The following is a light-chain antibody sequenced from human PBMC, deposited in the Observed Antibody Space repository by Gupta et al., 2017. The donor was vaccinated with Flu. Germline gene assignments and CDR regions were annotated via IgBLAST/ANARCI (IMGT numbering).Light chain of an antibody. Sequence: PGTLSLSPGERATFCCRASQSVSSSYLECNQQNPGQAPRLIIYGASSSATSPPDRFSGSGCVTDFSLTSSIRETEDCAVYYWQHDGGSPSFGQGTRLEIK. CDR1: QSVSSSY. CDR3: QHDGGSPS. J-gene: IGKJ5*01. CDR2: GAS. V-gene: IGKV3-20*01.